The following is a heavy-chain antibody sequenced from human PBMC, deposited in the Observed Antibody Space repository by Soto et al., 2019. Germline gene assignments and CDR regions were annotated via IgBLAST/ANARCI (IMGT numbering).Heavy chain of an antibody. CDR2: INHSGST. CDR3: ARSHTMVWGVRTKYNWFDP. CDR1: GGSFSGYY. J-gene: IGHJ5*02. V-gene: IGHV4-34*01. Sequence: SETLSLTCAVYGGSFSGYYWSWIRQPPGKGLEWIGEINHSGSTNYNPSLKSRVTISVDTSKNQFSLKLSSVTAADTAVYYCARSHTMVWGVRTKYNWFDPWGQGTLVTVS. D-gene: IGHD3-10*01.